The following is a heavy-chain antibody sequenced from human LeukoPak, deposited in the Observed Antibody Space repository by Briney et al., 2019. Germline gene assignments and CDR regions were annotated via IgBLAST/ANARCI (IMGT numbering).Heavy chain of an antibody. CDR2: IIPIFGTA. Sequence: ASVKVSCKASGGTFSSYAISWVRQAPGQGLEWMGGIIPIFGTANYAQKFQGRVTITADKSTSTAYMELSSLRSEDTAVYYCARQGVDSSGWYNYYYYGMDVRGKGTTVTVSS. CDR1: GGTFSSYA. V-gene: IGHV1-69*06. CDR3: ARQGVDSSGWYNYYYYGMDV. D-gene: IGHD6-19*01. J-gene: IGHJ6*04.